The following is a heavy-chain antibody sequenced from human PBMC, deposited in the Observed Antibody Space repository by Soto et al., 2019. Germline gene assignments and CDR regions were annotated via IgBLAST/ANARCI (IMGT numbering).Heavy chain of an antibody. D-gene: IGHD3-22*01. CDR2: ISSSSSYI. J-gene: IGHJ4*02. CDR3: ARDLDYYDSSGYYRDY. V-gene: IGHV3-21*01. Sequence: EVQLVESGGGLVKPGGSLRLSCAASGFTFSSYSMNWVRQAPGKGLEWVSSISSSSSYIYYADSVKGRFTISRDNAKNSLYLQMNSLRAEDTAVYYCARDLDYYDSSGYYRDYWGQGTLVTVSS. CDR1: GFTFSSYS.